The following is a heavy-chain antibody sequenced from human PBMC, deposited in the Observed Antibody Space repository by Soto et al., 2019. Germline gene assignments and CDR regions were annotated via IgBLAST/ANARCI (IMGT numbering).Heavy chain of an antibody. CDR2: ISGGGGTT. Sequence: GGSLRLSCAASGFTLSNYAMSWVRQAPGKGLEWVSIISGGGGTTYYADSVKGRFTISRDNSKNTVHLQINSLRVEDTAVYYCAKQAGYSSDPFDYWGQGTMVTVSS. CDR1: GFTLSNYA. J-gene: IGHJ4*02. CDR3: AKQAGYSSDPFDY. V-gene: IGHV3-23*01. D-gene: IGHD6-19*01.